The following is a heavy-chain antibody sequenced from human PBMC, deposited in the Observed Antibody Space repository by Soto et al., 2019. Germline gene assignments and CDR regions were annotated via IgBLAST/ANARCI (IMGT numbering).Heavy chain of an antibody. V-gene: IGHV1-18*01. CDR2: ISGYNGNT. CDR1: GYIFANYG. CDR3: ARDEVPAANWLDR. Sequence: QVQLVQSGAEVKKPGASVKVSCKASGYIFANYGITWVRQAPGQGLEWMGWISGYNGNTKYAQNLQGRVIMTSDTSTTTAYMELRNLRSDDTAVDYCARDEVPAANWLDRWGQGTLVTVSS. J-gene: IGHJ5*02. D-gene: IGHD2-2*01.